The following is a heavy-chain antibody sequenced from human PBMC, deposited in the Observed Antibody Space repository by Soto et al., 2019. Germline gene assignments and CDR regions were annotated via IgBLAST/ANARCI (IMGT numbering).Heavy chain of an antibody. CDR1: GGSITSYN. CDR2: VYNSGST. CDR3: ARRAVVAVTGSLDNWLDP. V-gene: IGHV4-59*01. J-gene: IGHJ5*02. D-gene: IGHD2-21*01. Sequence: PSETLSLTCTVSGGSITSYNWNWLRQPTGKALEWIGYVYNSGSTNYNPSLKSRVTISVDTSKNQFSLKVNSVTAADTAVYYCARRAVVAVTGSLDNWLDPWGQGILVTVPQ.